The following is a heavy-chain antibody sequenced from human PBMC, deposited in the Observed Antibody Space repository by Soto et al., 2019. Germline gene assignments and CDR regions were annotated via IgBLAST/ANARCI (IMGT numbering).Heavy chain of an antibody. V-gene: IGHV3-23*01. J-gene: IGHJ6*02. D-gene: IGHD5-12*01. CDR3: AKALIVATITDYYYYGMDV. CDR1: GFSSSSYE. Sequence: GGSLRLSCAASGFSSSSYEMNWVRQAPGKGLEWVSAISGSGGSTYYADSVKGRFTISRDNSKNTLYLQMNSLRAEDTAVYYCAKALIVATITDYYYYGMDVWGQGTTVTVSS. CDR2: ISGSGGST.